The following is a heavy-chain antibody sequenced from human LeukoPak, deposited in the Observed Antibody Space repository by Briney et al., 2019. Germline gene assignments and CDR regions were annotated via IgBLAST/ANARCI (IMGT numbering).Heavy chain of an antibody. CDR3: ARTLYDFWSGYPKKHYYYYGMDV. D-gene: IGHD3-3*01. Sequence: GESLKISCKGSGYSFTSYWIGWVRQMPGKGLEWMGIIYPGDSDTRYSPSFQGQVTISADKSISTAYLQWSSLKASDTAMYHCARTLYDFWSGYPKKHYYYYGMDVWGQGTTVTVSS. CDR1: GYSFTSYW. CDR2: IYPGDSDT. V-gene: IGHV5-51*01. J-gene: IGHJ6*02.